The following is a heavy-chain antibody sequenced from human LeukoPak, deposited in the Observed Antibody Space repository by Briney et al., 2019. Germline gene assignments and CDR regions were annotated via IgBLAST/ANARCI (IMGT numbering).Heavy chain of an antibody. Sequence: GGSLRLSCAASGFTFSSYGMHWVRQAPGKGLERVAFIRYDGSNKYYVDSVKGRFTISRDNSKNTLYLQMNSLRVEDTAVYHCAKDLWSPSDYWGQGTLVTVSS. J-gene: IGHJ4*02. CDR3: AKDLWSPSDY. CDR1: GFTFSSYG. CDR2: IRYDGSNK. D-gene: IGHD2-8*02. V-gene: IGHV3-30*02.